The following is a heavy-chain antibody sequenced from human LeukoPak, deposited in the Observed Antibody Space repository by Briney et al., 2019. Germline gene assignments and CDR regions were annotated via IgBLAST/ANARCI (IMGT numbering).Heavy chain of an antibody. Sequence: ASVKVSCKASGHTLTSYDINWVRQATGQGLEWMGRINTNSGNTDYAQKFQGRVTMTRNTSISTVYMELSSLRSEDTAVYYCSRGLLQFWNGYTADVFDIWGQGTMVTVSS. J-gene: IGHJ3*02. D-gene: IGHD3-3*01. CDR3: SRGLLQFWNGYTADVFDI. CDR2: INTNSGNT. CDR1: GHTLTSYD. V-gene: IGHV1-8*01.